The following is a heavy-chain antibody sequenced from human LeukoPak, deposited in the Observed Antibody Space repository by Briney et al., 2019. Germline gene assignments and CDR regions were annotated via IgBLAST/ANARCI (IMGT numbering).Heavy chain of an antibody. J-gene: IGHJ3*02. D-gene: IGHD3-22*01. Sequence: PSETLSLTCSVSGTSMTNTPSYWGWVRHSPGKGLEWIGYIYYSGSTNYNPSLKSRVTISLDTSKHQVSLKLSSVTAADTTVYYCARGGGDYYDSSGYYRRNDAFDIWGQGTLVTVSS. CDR3: ARGGGDYYDSSGYYRRNDAFDI. CDR2: IYYSGST. CDR1: GTSMTNTPSY. V-gene: IGHV4-61*05.